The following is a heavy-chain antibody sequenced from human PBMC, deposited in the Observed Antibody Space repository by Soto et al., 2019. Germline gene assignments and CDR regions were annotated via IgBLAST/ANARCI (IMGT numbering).Heavy chain of an antibody. CDR1: GYAFNTYG. J-gene: IGHJ4*02. CDR3: VRALPSAAPFFAL. CDR2: ISTSNGHT. Sequence: QVQLIQSGAEVKRPGASLKVSCRASGYAFNTYGVSWVRQAPGQGLEWVGWISTSNGHTNFAKNCQGRVTLTTDTSTSTAYMELRSLTSDDTAGYYCVRALPSAAPFFALWGQGTLVTVSS. D-gene: IGHD6-25*01. V-gene: IGHV1-18*01.